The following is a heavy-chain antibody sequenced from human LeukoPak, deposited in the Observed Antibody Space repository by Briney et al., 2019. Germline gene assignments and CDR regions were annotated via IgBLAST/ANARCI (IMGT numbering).Heavy chain of an antibody. CDR2: ISGSGGST. V-gene: IGHV3-23*01. CDR1: GFTFSSYA. CDR3: AKEPITMVQGVKGFRPSSEYYFDY. Sequence: PGGSLRLSCAASGFTFSSYAMSWVRQAPGKGLEWVSAISGSGGSTYYADSVRGGFTISRDNSKNTLYLQMKCLRAEDTAVYYCAKEPITMVQGVKGFRPSSEYYFDYWGQGTLVTVSS. J-gene: IGHJ4*02. D-gene: IGHD3-10*01.